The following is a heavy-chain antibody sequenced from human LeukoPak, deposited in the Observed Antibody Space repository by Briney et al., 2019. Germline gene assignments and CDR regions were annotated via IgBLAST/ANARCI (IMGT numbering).Heavy chain of an antibody. J-gene: IGHJ4*02. CDR1: GFTFSSYA. CDR2: ISGSGGST. V-gene: IGHV3-23*01. D-gene: IGHD4-17*01. CDR3: ATARYGDYYFDY. Sequence: GGSLRLSCAASGFTFSSYAMSWVRQAPGKGLEWVSAISGSGGSTYYADSVKGRFTISRDNSKNTLYLQMNSLRAEDTAVYYCATARYGDYYFDYWGQGTLVTVSS.